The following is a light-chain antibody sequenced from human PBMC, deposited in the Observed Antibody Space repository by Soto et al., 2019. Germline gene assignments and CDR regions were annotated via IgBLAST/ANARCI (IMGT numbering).Light chain of an antibody. CDR1: RNFKGTY. J-gene: IGKJ5*01. CDR2: GES. Sequence: ELVFPQSPAPLSLSPGQRATLPSTATRNFKGTYLTWDQQKPGQAHRLLIYGESRRATGIPDRSSASGCGTDFALTISRLGPEDFAVYYCQQYGSSPSITFGQGTRLEIK. V-gene: IGKV3-20*01. CDR3: QQYGSSPSIT.